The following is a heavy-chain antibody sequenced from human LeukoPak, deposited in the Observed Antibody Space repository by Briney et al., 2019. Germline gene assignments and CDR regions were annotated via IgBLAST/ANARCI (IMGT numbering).Heavy chain of an antibody. J-gene: IGHJ3*02. CDR1: GGSISSYY. D-gene: IGHD3-22*01. V-gene: IGHV4-59*08. CDR3: ARQGGYLSPMGI. CDR2: ISYSGST. Sequence: PSETLSLTCTVSGGSISSYYWGWIRQPPGKGLEWIGYISYSGSTKYHPSLKSRVTISVDPSKSQFSLKLTSVTAADTAVYYCARQGGYLSPMGIWGQGTMVTVSS.